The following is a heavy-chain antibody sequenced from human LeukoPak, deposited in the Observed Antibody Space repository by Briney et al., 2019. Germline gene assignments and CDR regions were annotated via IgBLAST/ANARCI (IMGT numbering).Heavy chain of an antibody. CDR3: AKDSSSWDYYYYYGMDV. D-gene: IGHD6-13*01. CDR1: GFTFSSYG. Sequence: GGSLRLSCAASGFTFSSYGMHWVRQAPGKGLEWVAVISYDGSNKYYADSVKGRFTISRDNSKSTLYLQMNSLRAEDTAVYYCAKDSSSWDYYYYYGMDVWGQGTTVTVSS. CDR2: ISYDGSNK. V-gene: IGHV3-30*18. J-gene: IGHJ6*02.